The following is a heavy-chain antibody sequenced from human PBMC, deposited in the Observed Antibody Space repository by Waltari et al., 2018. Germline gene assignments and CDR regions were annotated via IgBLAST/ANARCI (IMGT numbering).Heavy chain of an antibody. J-gene: IGHJ3*02. V-gene: IGHV1-24*01. CDR3: ATALRYYYRDAFDI. Sequence: QVQLVQSGAEVKKPGASVKVSCKVSGYTLTELSMHWVRQAPGKGLEWMGGFGPEEGETTYAQKFQGRVTMTEDTSTDPAYMELSSLRSEDTAVYYCATALRYYYRDAFDIWGQGTMVTVSS. CDR2: FGPEEGET. CDR1: GYTLTELS. D-gene: IGHD3-22*01.